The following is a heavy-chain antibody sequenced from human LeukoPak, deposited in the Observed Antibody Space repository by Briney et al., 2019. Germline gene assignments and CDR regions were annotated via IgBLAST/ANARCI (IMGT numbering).Heavy chain of an antibody. CDR1: GGSISSGGYS. CDR2: IYHSGST. V-gene: IGHV4-30-2*05. Sequence: PSQTLSLTCAVSGGSISSGGYSWSWIRQPPGKGLEWIGYIYHSGSTYYNPSLKSRVTISVDTSKNQFSLKLSSVTAADTAVYYCARELKYYGSGSYSGSHLDYWGQGTLVTVSS. J-gene: IGHJ4*02. D-gene: IGHD3-10*01. CDR3: ARELKYYGSGSYSGSHLDY.